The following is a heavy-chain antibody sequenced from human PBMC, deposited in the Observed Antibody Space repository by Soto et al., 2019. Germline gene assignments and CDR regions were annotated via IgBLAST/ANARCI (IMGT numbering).Heavy chain of an antibody. J-gene: IGHJ4*01. CDR1: GYTFTNYG. D-gene: IGHD2-2*01. CDR2: VSAYNGER. CDR3: SRGTRIPASGEY. V-gene: IGHV1-18*01. Sequence: QVQLVQSGAEVKKPGASVKVSCKASGYTFTNYGINWVRQAPGQGLEWLGWVSAYNGERRYAQRVQARVIMTTDTSTTTAYMELRSLRSDGTAVYYCSRGTRIPASGEYWGQGTLVTVSS.